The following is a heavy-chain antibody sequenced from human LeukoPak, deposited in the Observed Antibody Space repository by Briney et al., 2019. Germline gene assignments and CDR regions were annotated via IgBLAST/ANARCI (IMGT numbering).Heavy chain of an antibody. Sequence: SETLSLTCTVSGGSISSYYWSWIRQPPGKGLEWIGYIYYGGSTNYNPSLKSRVTISVDTSKNQFSLKLSSVTAADTAVYYCARMVPDGSGSNFDYWGQGTLVTVSS. V-gene: IGHV4-59*01. CDR3: ARMVPDGSGSNFDY. CDR2: IYYGGST. J-gene: IGHJ4*02. D-gene: IGHD3-10*01. CDR1: GGSISSYY.